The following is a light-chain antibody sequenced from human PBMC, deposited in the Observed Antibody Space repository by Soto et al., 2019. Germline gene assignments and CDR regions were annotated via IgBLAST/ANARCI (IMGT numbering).Light chain of an antibody. CDR1: QSISSW. J-gene: IGKJ1*01. Sequence: DIQMTQSPSTLSASVGDRVTITCRASQSISSWLAWYQQKPGKAPKLLIYKASSLESGVPSRFSGSRSGTELTLTISSLQPDDFATNYCQQYNSYPCTFGQGTKVEIK. CDR3: QQYNSYPCT. V-gene: IGKV1-5*03. CDR2: KAS.